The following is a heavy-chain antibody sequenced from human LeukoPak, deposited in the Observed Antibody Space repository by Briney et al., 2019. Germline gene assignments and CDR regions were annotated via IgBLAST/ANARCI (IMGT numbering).Heavy chain of an antibody. J-gene: IGHJ4*02. V-gene: IGHV3-48*04. Sequence: GGSLRLSCAASGFTFSSYSMNWVRQAPGKGLEWVSYISSSSSTIYYADSVKGRFTISRDNAKNSLYLQMNSLRAEDTAVYYCATGYCSTSSCSPFDFWGQGTLVTVSS. CDR2: ISSSSSTI. CDR3: ATGYCSTSSCSPFDF. CDR1: GFTFSSYS. D-gene: IGHD2-2*01.